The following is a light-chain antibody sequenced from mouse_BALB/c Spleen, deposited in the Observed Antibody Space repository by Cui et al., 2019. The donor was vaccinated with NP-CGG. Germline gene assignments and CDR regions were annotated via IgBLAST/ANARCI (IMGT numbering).Light chain of an antibody. J-gene: IGLJ1*01. V-gene: IGLV1*01. CDR3: ALWYSNHWV. Sequence: QAVVNPESALTTSPGETVTLTCRSSTGAVTTSNYANWVQEKSDHLFTGLIGGTNNRVPGVPARFSGSLIGDKAALTITGAQTEDEAIYFCALWYSNHWVFGGGTKLTVL. CDR1: TGAVTTSNY. CDR2: GTN.